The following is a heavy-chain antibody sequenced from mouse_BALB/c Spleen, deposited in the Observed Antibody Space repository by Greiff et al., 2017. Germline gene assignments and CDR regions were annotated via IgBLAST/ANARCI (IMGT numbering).Heavy chain of an antibody. Sequence: EVNVVESGGGLVQPGGSRKLSCAASGFTFSDYGMAWVRQAPGKGPEWVAFISNLAYSIYYADTVTGRFTISRENAKNTLYLEMSSLRSEDTAMYYCARDRTGTYAMDYWGQGTSVTVSS. D-gene: IGHD4-1*01. J-gene: IGHJ4*01. V-gene: IGHV5-15*02. CDR2: ISNLAYSI. CDR1: GFTFSDYG. CDR3: ARDRTGTYAMDY.